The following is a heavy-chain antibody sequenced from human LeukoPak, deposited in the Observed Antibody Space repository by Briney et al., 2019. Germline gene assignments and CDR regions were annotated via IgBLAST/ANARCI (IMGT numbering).Heavy chain of an antibody. CDR3: ARGVRCSTTRCYSLFDY. J-gene: IGHJ4*02. D-gene: IGHD2-2*02. V-gene: IGHV4-4*07. Sequence: SETLSLTCTVSGGSISSYYWSWIRQPAGKGLEWIGRIYSSGSTHHNPSLKSRVSMSVDISNNQFSLRLSSVTAADTAVYYCARGVRCSTTRCYSLFDYWGQGTLVTVSS. CDR1: GGSISSYY. CDR2: IYSSGST.